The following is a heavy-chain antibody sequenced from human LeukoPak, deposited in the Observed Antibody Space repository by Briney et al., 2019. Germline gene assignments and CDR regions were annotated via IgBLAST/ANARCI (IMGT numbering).Heavy chain of an antibody. CDR2: MNPNSGNT. CDR1: GNTFSSYE. J-gene: IGHJ4*02. Sequence: ASVKVSCKAPGNTFSSYEINWVQQATGQGLEWLGWMNPNSGNTGYAQKFRGRVTMTRNTSISTAYMELSSLRPEDTAVYYCARGNYFGSGSFDNWGQGTLVTVSS. D-gene: IGHD3-10*01. V-gene: IGHV1-8*01. CDR3: ARGNYFGSGSFDN.